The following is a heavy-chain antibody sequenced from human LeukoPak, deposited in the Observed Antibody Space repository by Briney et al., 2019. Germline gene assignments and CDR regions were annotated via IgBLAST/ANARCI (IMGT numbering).Heavy chain of an antibody. J-gene: IGHJ5*02. V-gene: IGHV3-53*01. D-gene: IGHD7-27*01. CDR1: GFTFSSNY. CDR3: TRNWGSDNWFDP. Sequence: PGGSLRLSCAASGFTFSSNYMTWVRQAPGKGLEWVSVIYSGGSTYYADSVKGRFTISRDNSKNTLYLQMNSLRAEDTAVYYCTRNWGSDNWFDPWGQGTLVTVSS. CDR2: IYSGGST.